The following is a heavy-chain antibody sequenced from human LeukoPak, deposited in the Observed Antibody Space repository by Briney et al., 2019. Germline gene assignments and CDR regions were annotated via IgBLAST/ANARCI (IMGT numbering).Heavy chain of an antibody. D-gene: IGHD3-22*01. CDR2: IGSSGVNI. CDR1: GFTFSDYY. CDR3: ARRSSGYYFFDY. J-gene: IGHJ4*02. V-gene: IGHV3-11*01. Sequence: GGSLRLSCAASGFTFSDYYMSWIRQAPGKGLEWVSYIGSSGVNIYYADSVKGRFTISRDNAKNSLYPQMNSLRAEDTAVYYCARRSSGYYFFDYWGQGTLVTVSS.